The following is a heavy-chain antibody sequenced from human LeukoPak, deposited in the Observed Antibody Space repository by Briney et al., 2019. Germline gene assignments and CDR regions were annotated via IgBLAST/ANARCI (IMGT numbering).Heavy chain of an antibody. CDR3: ATGALQTGFLELIRPGNYFSNYMGA. CDR1: GFTFSTYP. D-gene: IGHD3-3*01. J-gene: IGHJ6*03. V-gene: IGHV3-30*04. CDR2: ISPDGNNK. Sequence: GGSLRLSCDASGFTFSTYPMHWVRQAPGKGLEWLTLISPDGNNKDFADSVKGRFTIARDNSNNTLYLQMTSLTSEDTAMYYCATGALQTGFLELIRPGNYFSNYMGAWGKGTTVIVSS.